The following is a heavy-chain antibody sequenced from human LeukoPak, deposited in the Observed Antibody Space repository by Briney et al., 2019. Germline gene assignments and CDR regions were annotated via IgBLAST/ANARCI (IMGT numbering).Heavy chain of an antibody. CDR2: ISGSGGST. Sequence: GGSLRLSCAASGFTFSSYEMNWVRQAPGKGLEWVSAISGSGGSTYYADSVKGRFTISRDNSKNTLYLQMNSLRAEDTAVYYCAKDRGLSYYDSSGYYLDYWGQGTLVTVSS. D-gene: IGHD3-22*01. J-gene: IGHJ4*02. CDR3: AKDRGLSYYDSSGYYLDY. V-gene: IGHV3-23*01. CDR1: GFTFSSYE.